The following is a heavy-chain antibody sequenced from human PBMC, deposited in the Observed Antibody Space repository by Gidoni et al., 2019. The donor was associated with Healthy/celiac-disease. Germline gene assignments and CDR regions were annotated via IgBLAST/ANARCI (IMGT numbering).Heavy chain of an antibody. CDR1: GYTFTGYY. J-gene: IGHJ6*02. D-gene: IGHD3-10*01. V-gene: IGHV1-2*06. CDR2: INPNSGGT. CDR3: ARDLRYHGSGSYRLTYYYYGMDV. Sequence: QVQLVQSGAEVKKPGASVKVSCKASGYTFTGYYMHWVRQAPGQGLEWMGRINPNSGGTNYAQKFQGRVTMTRDTSISTAYMELSRLRSDDTAVYYCARDLRYHGSGSYRLTYYYYGMDVWGQGTTVTVSS.